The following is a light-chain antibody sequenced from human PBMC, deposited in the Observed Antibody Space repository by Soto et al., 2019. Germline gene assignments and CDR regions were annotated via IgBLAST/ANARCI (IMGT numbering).Light chain of an antibody. V-gene: IGKV3-15*01. CDR2: GAS. CDR1: QSVSSN. CDR3: QQYNNWPLT. J-gene: IGKJ4*01. Sequence: EIVMTQSPATLSVSPGERATLSCRASQSVSSNLAWYQQKPGQAPRLLIYGASTRATGIPARFSGSGSGTEFTLTISSLQSEDVAVYYCQQYNNWPLTFCGGTKVEIK.